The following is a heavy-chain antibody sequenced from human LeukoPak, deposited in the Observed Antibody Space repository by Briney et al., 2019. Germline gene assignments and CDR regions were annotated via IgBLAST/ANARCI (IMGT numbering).Heavy chain of an antibody. D-gene: IGHD6-19*01. CDR3: ARDSIAVAPSYYYYYGMDV. J-gene: IGHJ6*02. V-gene: IGHV3-21*06. Sequence: GGSLRLSCAASGFTFSSYSMNWVRQAPGKGLEWVSSISSSSSYKYYADSVKGRFTISRDNAKNSLYLQMNSLRAEDTAVYYCARDSIAVAPSYYYYYGMDVWGQGTTVTVSS. CDR2: ISSSSSYK. CDR1: GFTFSSYS.